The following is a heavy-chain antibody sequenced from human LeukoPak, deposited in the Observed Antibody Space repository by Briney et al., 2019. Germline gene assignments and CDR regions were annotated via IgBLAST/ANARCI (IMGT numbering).Heavy chain of an antibody. CDR2: INWNSGNI. J-gene: IGHJ4*02. D-gene: IGHD3-22*01. Sequence: GGSLRLSCAASGFIFDDYAMHWVRQAPGKGLEWVSGINWNSGNIGYADSVKGRFTISRDNGKNSLYLQMNGLRAEDTALYYCAKPPDYDSSGYIFDYWGQGTLVTVSS. CDR3: AKPPDYDSSGYIFDY. CDR1: GFIFDDYA. V-gene: IGHV3-9*01.